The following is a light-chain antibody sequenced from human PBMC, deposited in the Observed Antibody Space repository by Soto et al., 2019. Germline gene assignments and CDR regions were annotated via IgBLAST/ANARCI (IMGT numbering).Light chain of an antibody. CDR3: QQYDNHLLT. V-gene: IGKV1-33*01. Sequence: DIQMTQSPSSLSASVGARVHITCRASQTVSSYLNWYQQKPGTVPKLLIYDASNLETGVPSRFSGSGSGTDFTFTISSLQPEDIATYYCQQYDNHLLTFGGGTKVDIK. J-gene: IGKJ4*01. CDR2: DAS. CDR1: QTVSSY.